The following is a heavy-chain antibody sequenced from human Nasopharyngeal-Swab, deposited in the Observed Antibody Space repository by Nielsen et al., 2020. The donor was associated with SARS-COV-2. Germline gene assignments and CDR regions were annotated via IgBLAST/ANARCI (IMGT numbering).Heavy chain of an antibody. D-gene: IGHD3-10*01. J-gene: IGHJ6*03. V-gene: IGHV1-69*06. Sequence: WVRQAPGQGLEWMGGIIPILGTANYAQKFQGRVTITADKSTSTAYMELSSLRSEDTAVYYCAREGRGSGDYYYMDVWGKGTTVTVSS. CDR3: AREGRGSGDYYYMDV. CDR2: IIPILGTA.